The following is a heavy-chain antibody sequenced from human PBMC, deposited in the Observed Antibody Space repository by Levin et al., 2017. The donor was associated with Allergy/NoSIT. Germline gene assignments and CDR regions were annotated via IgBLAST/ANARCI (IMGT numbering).Heavy chain of an antibody. V-gene: IGHV4-39*01. CDR1: GGSISSSSYY. D-gene: IGHD3-10*01. CDR3: ATQALWFGESGWFDP. J-gene: IGHJ5*02. CDR2: IYYSGST. Sequence: SETLSLTCTVSGGSISSSSYYWGWIRQPPGKGLEWIGSIYYSGSTYYNPSLKSRVTISVDTSKNQFSLKLSSVTAADTAVYYCATQALWFGESGWFDPWGQGTLVTVSS.